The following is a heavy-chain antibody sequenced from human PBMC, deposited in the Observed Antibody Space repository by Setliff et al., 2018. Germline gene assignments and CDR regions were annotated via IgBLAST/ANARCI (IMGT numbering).Heavy chain of an antibody. D-gene: IGHD3-22*01. J-gene: IGHJ6*04. Sequence: SETLSLTCTVSGGSISSGYYWGWIRQPPGKGLEWIGNIYHSGSTYYNPSLKSRVTISVDTSKNQFSLKLSSVTAADTAVYYCAREVGYYDSSGYPDVWGKGTTVTVSS. CDR2: IYHSGST. CDR3: AREVGYYDSSGYPDV. CDR1: GGSISSGYY. V-gene: IGHV4-38-2*02.